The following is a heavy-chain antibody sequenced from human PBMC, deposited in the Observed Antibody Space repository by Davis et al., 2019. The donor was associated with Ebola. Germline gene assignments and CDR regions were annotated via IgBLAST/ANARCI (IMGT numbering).Heavy chain of an antibody. CDR1: GFTFSSYS. Sequence: GESLKISCAASGFTFSSYSMNWVRQAPGKGLEWVSYISSSSSTIYYADSVKGRFTISRDNAKNSLYLQMNSLRDEDTAVYYCARRKGYSYGWGSIHYGMDVWGQGTTVTVSS. CDR2: ISSSSSTI. CDR3: ARRKGYSYGWGSIHYGMDV. D-gene: IGHD5-18*01. V-gene: IGHV3-48*02. J-gene: IGHJ6*02.